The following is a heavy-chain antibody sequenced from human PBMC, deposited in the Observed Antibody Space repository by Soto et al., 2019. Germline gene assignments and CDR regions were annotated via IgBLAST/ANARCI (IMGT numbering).Heavy chain of an antibody. CDR2: MHHSGST. D-gene: IGHD1-1*01. CDR3: ARHDNMTVGSQYLAS. J-gene: IGHJ4*02. Sequence: QVQLQESGPGLVKPSGTLSLTCSVSGDSVSNNKWWSWVRQPPGKGLEWIGEMHHSGSTHYNASLQSRATVSVDKSRNPLSLQLTSVTAADAALYCCARHDNMTVGSQYLASWGPGILVTVSS. CDR1: GDSVSNNKW. V-gene: IGHV4-4*01.